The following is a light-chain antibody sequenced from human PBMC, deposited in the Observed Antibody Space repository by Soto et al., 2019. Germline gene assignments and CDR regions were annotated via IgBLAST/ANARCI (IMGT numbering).Light chain of an antibody. Sequence: QPVLTQPASVSGSPGQSISISCTGTSSDVGAYNFVSWYQQHPDKAPKLVIFDVNNRPSGVSNRFSGSKSGNTASLTISGLRAEDEADYYCTSYTSISTYVFGTGTKVTVL. J-gene: IGLJ1*01. CDR3: TSYTSISTYV. CDR2: DVN. CDR1: SSDVGAYNF. V-gene: IGLV2-14*01.